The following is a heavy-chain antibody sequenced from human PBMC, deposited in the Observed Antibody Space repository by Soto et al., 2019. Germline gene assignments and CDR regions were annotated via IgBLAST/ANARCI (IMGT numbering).Heavy chain of an antibody. Sequence: QLQLQESGPGLVKPSETLSLTCTVSGGSISSSSYYWGWIRQPPGKGLEWIGSIYYSGSTYYNPPLKXRXTXSXXTSKTQCSLKLSSVTAADTAVYYCARRGSSSWYGYWGQGTLVTVSS. CDR2: IYYSGST. V-gene: IGHV4-39*01. D-gene: IGHD6-13*01. J-gene: IGHJ4*02. CDR1: GGSISSSSYY. CDR3: ARRGSSSWYGY.